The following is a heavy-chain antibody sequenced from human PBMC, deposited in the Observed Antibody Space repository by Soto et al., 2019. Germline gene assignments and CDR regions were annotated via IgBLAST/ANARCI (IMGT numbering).Heavy chain of an antibody. J-gene: IGHJ5*02. Sequence: GASVKVSCKASGYTFTSYGISWVRQAPGQGLEWMGWISAYNGNTNYAQKLQGRVTMTTDTSTSTAYMELRSLRSDDTAVYYCARDSSSLGNNWFDPWGQGTLVTVPQ. V-gene: IGHV1-18*01. CDR2: ISAYNGNT. CDR1: GYTFTSYG. CDR3: ARDSSSLGNNWFDP. D-gene: IGHD6-13*01.